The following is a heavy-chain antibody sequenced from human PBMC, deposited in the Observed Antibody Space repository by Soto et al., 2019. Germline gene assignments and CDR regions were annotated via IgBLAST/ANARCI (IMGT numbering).Heavy chain of an antibody. Sequence: SATLCLTWSVSGDYIHVGSYYWTWIRQRPGKGLEWMGYIYYTGKTYYNPSLESRLTMSVDRSKNQFSLRLTSVTAADTAVYFCGRDLTSNANCIDPWGQGTLVTVSS. CDR3: GRDLTSNANCIDP. V-gene: IGHV4-30-4*01. CDR2: IYYTGKT. J-gene: IGHJ5*02. CDR1: GDYIHVGSYY. D-gene: IGHD2-2*01.